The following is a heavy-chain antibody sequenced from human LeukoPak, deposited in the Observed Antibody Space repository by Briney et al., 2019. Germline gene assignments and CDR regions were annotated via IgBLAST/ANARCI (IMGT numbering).Heavy chain of an antibody. J-gene: IGHJ4*02. CDR3: AGTIIGKWAIDF. D-gene: IGHD2/OR15-2a*01. V-gene: IGHV3-53*01. CDR2: IYSGGNT. CDR1: GFTVSRNY. Sequence: TGGSLRLSCAASGFTVSRNYMTWVRQAPGKGLEWVAVIYSGGNTYYADSVKGRLTISRDISKNTLYLQVNSLRGEDTAVYYCAGTIIGKWAIDFWGQGTLVTVSS.